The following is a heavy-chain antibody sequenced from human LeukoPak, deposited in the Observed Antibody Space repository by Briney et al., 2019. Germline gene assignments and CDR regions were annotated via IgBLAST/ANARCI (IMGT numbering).Heavy chain of an antibody. CDR3: AKDGGDIVVVVAADGINWFDP. CDR1: GFTFSSYA. V-gene: IGHV3-23*01. J-gene: IGHJ5*02. D-gene: IGHD2-15*01. Sequence: GGSLRLSCAASGFTFSSYAMSWVRQAPGKGLEWVSAISGSGGSTYYADSVKGRFTISRNNSKNTLYLQMNSLRAEDTAVYYCAKDGGDIVVVVAADGINWFDPWGQGTLVTVSS. CDR2: ISGSGGST.